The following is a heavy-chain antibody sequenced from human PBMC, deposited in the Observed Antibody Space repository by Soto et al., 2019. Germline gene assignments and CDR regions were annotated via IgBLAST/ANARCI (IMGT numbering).Heavy chain of an antibody. CDR1: GYTFTSYY. Sequence: GASVKVSCKASGYTFTSYYMHWVRQAPGQGLEWMGIINPSGGSTSYAQKFQGRVTMTRDTSTSTVYMELSSPRSEDTAVYYCARDIPLMGFDPWGQGTLVTVSS. CDR3: ARDIPLMGFDP. D-gene: IGHD2-2*02. CDR2: INPSGGST. J-gene: IGHJ5*02. V-gene: IGHV1-46*03.